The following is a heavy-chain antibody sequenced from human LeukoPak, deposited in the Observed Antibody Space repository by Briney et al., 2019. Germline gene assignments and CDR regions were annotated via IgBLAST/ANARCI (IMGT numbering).Heavy chain of an antibody. CDR1: GFTFNNYA. V-gene: IGHV3-23*01. CDR3: AKDSTLSLDYGDYEV. J-gene: IGHJ4*02. Sequence: GGSLRLSCAASGFTFNNYAMNWVRQAPGKGLGWVSIISGSGGSTYYVDSVKGRFTISRDNSKNTLSLQMNSLRAEDTAVYYCAKDSTLSLDYGDYEVWGQGTLVTVSS. D-gene: IGHD4-17*01. CDR2: ISGSGGST.